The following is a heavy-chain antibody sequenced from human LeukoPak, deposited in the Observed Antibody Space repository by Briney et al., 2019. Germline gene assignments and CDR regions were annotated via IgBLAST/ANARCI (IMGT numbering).Heavy chain of an antibody. CDR2: VYYIANT. CDR3: ARTQSQSGSYRYYFGY. Sequence: PSETLSLTCTVSGASVGSAGYYWSWIRQPPGGGLEWIGHVYYIANTNYNPSLKSRVTMSVNPSKNQFSLKLNSVTAADTAMYYCARTQSQSGSYRYYFGYWGQGTLVTVSS. D-gene: IGHD1-26*01. V-gene: IGHV4-61*08. J-gene: IGHJ4*02. CDR1: GASVGSAGYY.